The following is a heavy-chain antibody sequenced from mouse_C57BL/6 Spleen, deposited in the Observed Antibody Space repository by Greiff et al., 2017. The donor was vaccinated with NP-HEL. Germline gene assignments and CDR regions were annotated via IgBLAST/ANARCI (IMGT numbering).Heavy chain of an antibody. CDR2: IDPETGGT. Sequence: QVQLQQSGAELVRPGASVTLSCKASGYTFTDYEMHWVKQTPVHGLEWIGAIDPETGGTAYNQKFKGKAILTADESSSTAYMELRSLTSEDSAVYYCTHDYFYAMDYWGQGTSVTVSS. J-gene: IGHJ4*01. V-gene: IGHV1-15*01. CDR1: GYTFTDYE. D-gene: IGHD2-4*01. CDR3: THDYFYAMDY.